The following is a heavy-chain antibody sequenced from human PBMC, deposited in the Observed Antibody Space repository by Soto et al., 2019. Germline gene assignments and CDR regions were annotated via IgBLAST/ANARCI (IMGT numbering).Heavy chain of an antibody. CDR2: IIPIFGTA. J-gene: IGHJ6*02. Sequence: SVKVSCKASGGTFSSYAISWVRQAPGQGLEWMGGIIPIFGTANYAQKFQGRVTITADESTSTAYMELSSLRSEDTAVYYCARAYGSGSYYTAFVYYYYGMDVWGQGIQVTVYS. D-gene: IGHD3-10*01. CDR3: ARAYGSGSYYTAFVYYYYGMDV. CDR1: GGTFSSYA. V-gene: IGHV1-69*13.